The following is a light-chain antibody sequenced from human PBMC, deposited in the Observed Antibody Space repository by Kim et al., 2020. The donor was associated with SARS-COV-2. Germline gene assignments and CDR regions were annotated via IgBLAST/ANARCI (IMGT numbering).Light chain of an antibody. CDR3: HQYGSQPQT. V-gene: IGKV3-20*01. J-gene: IGKJ2*01. Sequence: SPGDRAPLSCRASQTVTSGYLAWYQQKPGQAPRLLIYGASRRATGIPERFSGSGSGTDFTLTITRLEPEDFAVYSCHQYGSQPQTFGQGTKLEI. CDR1: QTVTSGY. CDR2: GAS.